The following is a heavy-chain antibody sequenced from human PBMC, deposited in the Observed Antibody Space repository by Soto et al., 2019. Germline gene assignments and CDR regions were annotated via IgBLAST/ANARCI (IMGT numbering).Heavy chain of an antibody. Sequence: GESLKISCKGSGYSFPSEWIGWVRQMPGKGLEWMGSIYPADSDTRYSPSFQGQVTISADKSIRTAYLEWSSLKASDSGVYYCARIPHSTTNYYDSPSGIDVWAHGTTPTASS. D-gene: IGHD2-2*01. V-gene: IGHV5-51*01. CDR3: ARIPHSTTNYYDSPSGIDV. CDR1: GYSFPSEW. J-gene: IGHJ6*02. CDR2: IYPADSDT.